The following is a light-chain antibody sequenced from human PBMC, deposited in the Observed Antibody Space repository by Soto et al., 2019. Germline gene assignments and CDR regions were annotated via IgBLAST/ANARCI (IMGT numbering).Light chain of an antibody. V-gene: IGKV3-15*01. J-gene: IGKJ1*01. CDR1: QSVSDY. CDR3: QQYKDWPHT. CDR2: GAS. Sequence: IVITQSPATLSVSPGERATLSCRASQSVSDYLAWYQQRPGQAPRLLIFGASTRATGFPARFSGSGSGTEFTLTISSLQSEDFAVYYCQQYKDWPHTFGQGTKVDIK.